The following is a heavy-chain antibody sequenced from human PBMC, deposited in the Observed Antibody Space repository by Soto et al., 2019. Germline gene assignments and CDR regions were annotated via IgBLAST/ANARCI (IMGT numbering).Heavy chain of an antibody. J-gene: IGHJ4*02. D-gene: IGHD4-17*01. CDR2: IYYSGST. CDR3: ARVSTVTTGSDFDY. V-gene: IGHV4-59*01. CDR1: GGSISSYY. Sequence: QVQLQESGPGLVKPSETLSLTCTVSGGSISSYYWSWIRQPPGKGLEWIGYIYYSGSTNYNPSLKRRLTISVDTSKNQFSVKLSSVTAADTAVYYCARVSTVTTGSDFDYWGQGTLVTVSS.